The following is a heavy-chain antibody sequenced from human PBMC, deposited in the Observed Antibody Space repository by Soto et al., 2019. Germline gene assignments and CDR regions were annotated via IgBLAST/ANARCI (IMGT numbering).Heavy chain of an antibody. D-gene: IGHD6-19*01. J-gene: IGHJ6*02. CDR3: TTDRVAVAGTQGYYYYYYGMDV. Sequence: EVQLVESGGGLVKPGGSLRLSCAASGFTFSNAWMNWVRQAPGKGLEWVGRIKSKTDGGTTDYAAPVKGRFTISRDDSKNXXDXQXXSLKTEDTAVYYCTTDRVAVAGTQGYYYYYYGMDVWGQGTTVTVSS. CDR2: IKSKTDGGTT. V-gene: IGHV3-15*07. CDR1: GFTFSNAW.